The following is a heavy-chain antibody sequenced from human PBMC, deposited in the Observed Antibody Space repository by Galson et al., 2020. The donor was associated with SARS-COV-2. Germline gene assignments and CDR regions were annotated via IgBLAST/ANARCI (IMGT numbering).Heavy chain of an antibody. J-gene: IGHJ6*02. CDR2: ISSSGSTI. D-gene: IGHD3-22*01. Sequence: GGSLRLSCAASGFTFSSYEMNWVRQAPGKGLEWVSYISSSGSTIYYADSVKGRFTISRDNAKNSLYLQMNSLRAEDTAVYYCARIITMIVLLELPLGMDVWGQGTTVTVSS. CDR3: ARIITMIVLLELPLGMDV. CDR1: GFTFSSYE. V-gene: IGHV3-48*03.